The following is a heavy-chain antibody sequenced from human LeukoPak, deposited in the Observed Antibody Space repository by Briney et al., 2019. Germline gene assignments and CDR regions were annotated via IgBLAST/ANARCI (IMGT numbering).Heavy chain of an antibody. Sequence: GGSLRLSCAASGFTFTTYGMTWVRQAPGKGLEWVSTISRSSTSIFYAHSLKGRFTISRDDAKNSVSLQMSSLRVEDTAVYYCATDGAAWARSYWGQGTLVTDSS. CDR1: GFTFTTYG. J-gene: IGHJ4*02. CDR3: ATDGAAWARSY. V-gene: IGHV3-21*01. CDR2: ISRSSTSI. D-gene: IGHD4-17*01.